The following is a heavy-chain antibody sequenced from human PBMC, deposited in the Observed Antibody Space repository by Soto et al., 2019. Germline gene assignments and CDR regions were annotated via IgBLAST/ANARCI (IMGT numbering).Heavy chain of an antibody. CDR3: ARHVPAAGYYYGMDV. CDR2: IIPIFGTA. J-gene: IGHJ6*02. CDR1: GGTFSSYA. Sequence: QVQLVQSGAEVKKPGSSVKVSCKASGGTFSSYAISWVRQAPGQGLEWMGGIIPIFGTANYAQKFQGRVTITADKSTSTAHMELSSLRSEDTAVYYCARHVPAAGYYYGMDVWGQGTRVTASS. D-gene: IGHD2-2*01. V-gene: IGHV1-69*14.